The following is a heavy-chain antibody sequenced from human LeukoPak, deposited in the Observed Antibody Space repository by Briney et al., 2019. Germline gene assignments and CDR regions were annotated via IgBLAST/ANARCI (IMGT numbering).Heavy chain of an antibody. CDR1: RYTLTGYD. D-gene: IGHD6-19*01. J-gene: IGHJ4*02. V-gene: IGHV1-2*02. CDR2: INPNSGGT. CDR3: ARGYGYSSGWPDY. Sequence: VASVKASCTASRYTLTGYDMHWGRQAPGQGLEWMGWINPNSGGTNYAQKFQGRVTMTRDTSISTAYMELSRLRSDDTAVYYCARGYGYSSGWPDYWGQGTLVTVSS.